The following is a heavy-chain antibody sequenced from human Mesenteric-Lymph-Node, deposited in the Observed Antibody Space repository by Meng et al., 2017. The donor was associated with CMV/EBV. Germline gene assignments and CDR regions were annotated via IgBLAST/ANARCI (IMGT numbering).Heavy chain of an antibody. V-gene: IGHV3-74*01. Sequence: LSCAASGFTFRHYWMHWVRQAPGKGLVWVSRINNEGTYRIYADAVEGRCTISRDNVKNTLYLEMTSLRAEDTGVFYCARENNGPEEYWGQGTLVTVSS. CDR2: INNEGTYR. CDR1: GFTFRHYW. D-gene: IGHD1-14*01. CDR3: ARENNGPEEY. J-gene: IGHJ4*01.